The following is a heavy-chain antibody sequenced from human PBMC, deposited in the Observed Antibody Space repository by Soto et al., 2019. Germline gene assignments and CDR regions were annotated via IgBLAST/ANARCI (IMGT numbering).Heavy chain of an antibody. V-gene: IGHV3-74*01. CDR2: INIDGSST. Sequence: GGFLRLSCAASGFTFSSYWMHWVRQAPGKGLVWVSRINIDGSSTSYADSVKGRFTISRDNSKNTLYLEMNSLRADDTAVYYCAHAHRTSFEYFLHWGPCILVTVSS. J-gene: IGHJ1*01. D-gene: IGHD2-8*01. CDR3: AHAHRTSFEYFLH. CDR1: GFTFSSYW.